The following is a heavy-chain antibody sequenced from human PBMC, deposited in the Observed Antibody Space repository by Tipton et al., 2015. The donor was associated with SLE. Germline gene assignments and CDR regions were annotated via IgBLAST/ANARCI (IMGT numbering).Heavy chain of an antibody. J-gene: IGHJ5*02. D-gene: IGHD2-15*01. Sequence: TLSLTCTVSGGSISSYYWSWIRQPPGKGLEWIGYVYYSGNTNYNASLKSRVTISVDTSKTFFSLTLKSVTAADTAVYYCARSSARRLDPWGQGTLVTVSS. V-gene: IGHV4-59*01. CDR3: ARSSARRLDP. CDR1: GGSISSYY. CDR2: VYYSGNT.